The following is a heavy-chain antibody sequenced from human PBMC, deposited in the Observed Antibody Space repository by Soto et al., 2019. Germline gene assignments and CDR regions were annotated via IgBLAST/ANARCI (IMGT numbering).Heavy chain of an antibody. CDR1: GGSISSGGYS. Sequence: QLQLQESGSGLVKPSQTLSLTCAVSGGSISSGGYSWSWIRQPPGKGLEWIGYIYHSGSTYYNPSLESRVTISVDRSKNQFSLELSSVTASDTAVYYCASISPTVFPAFDIWSQGTMVTVSS. D-gene: IGHD4-17*01. CDR3: ASISPTVFPAFDI. V-gene: IGHV4-30-2*01. CDR2: IYHSGST. J-gene: IGHJ3*02.